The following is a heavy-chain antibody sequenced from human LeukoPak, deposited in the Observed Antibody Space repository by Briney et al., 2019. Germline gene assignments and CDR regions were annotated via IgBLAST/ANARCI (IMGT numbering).Heavy chain of an antibody. CDR2: ISSSGSAI. V-gene: IGHV3-48*03. Sequence: QPGGSLRLSCAASGFTFSSYEMNWVRQAPGKGLEWVSYISSSGSAIYYADSVKGRFTISRDNAKNSLFLQMNSLRAEDTAVYYCAREEVTYDYWGQGTLVTVSS. D-gene: IGHD4-23*01. CDR3: AREEVTYDY. J-gene: IGHJ4*02. CDR1: GFTFSSYE.